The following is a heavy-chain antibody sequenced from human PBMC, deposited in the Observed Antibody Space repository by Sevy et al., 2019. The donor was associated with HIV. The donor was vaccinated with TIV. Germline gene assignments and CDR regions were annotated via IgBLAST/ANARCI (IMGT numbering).Heavy chain of an antibody. CDR2: IYFSGST. CDR1: GGSIARSSYD. D-gene: IGHD3-10*01. J-gene: IGHJ4*02. Sequence: SETLSLTCTVSGGSIARSSYDWGWIRQSPGKGLEWIGSIYFSGSTSYATSLRSRVTISVDTSKNQVSLKMSSVTATDTAFYYCARHGGLVDRGFDFWGQGALVTVSS. CDR3: ARHGGLVDRGFDF. V-gene: IGHV4-39*01.